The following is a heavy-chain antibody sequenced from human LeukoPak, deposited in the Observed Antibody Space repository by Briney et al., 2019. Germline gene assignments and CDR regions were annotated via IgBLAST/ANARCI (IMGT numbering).Heavy chain of an antibody. CDR1: RGSLSSSIW. D-gene: IGHD3-16*02. CDR3: ASSGLRLGELSFDY. CDR2: IYHSGST. J-gene: IGHJ4*02. V-gene: IGHV4-4*02. Sequence: SGTLSHTRAVSRGSLSSSIWWTWVRQPPGKGLEWIGEIYHSGSTNYNPSLKSRVTISVDKSKNQFSLKLSSVTAADTAVYYCASSGLRLGELSFDYWGQGTLVTVSS.